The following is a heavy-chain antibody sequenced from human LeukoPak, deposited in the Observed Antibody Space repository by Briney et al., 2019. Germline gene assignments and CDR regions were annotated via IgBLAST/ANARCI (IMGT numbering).Heavy chain of an antibody. Sequence: GGSLRLSCAASGFTFSSYWMSWVRQAPGKGLEWVANIKQDGSEKYYVDSVKGRFTISRDNAKNSLYLQMNSLRAEDTAVYYCAKDQRMVRGYVLFSRLSHMDVWGKGTAVTISS. CDR1: GFTFSSYW. J-gene: IGHJ6*03. V-gene: IGHV3-7*01. CDR3: AKDQRMVRGYVLFSRLSHMDV. D-gene: IGHD3-10*01. CDR2: IKQDGSEK.